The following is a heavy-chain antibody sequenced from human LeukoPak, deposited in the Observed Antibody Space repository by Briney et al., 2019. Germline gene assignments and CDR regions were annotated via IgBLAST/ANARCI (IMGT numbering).Heavy chain of an antibody. CDR1: GFTFSSYG. CDR3: ARDLLMVRGVIIDG. CDR2: IRYDGSNK. V-gene: IGHV3-30*02. J-gene: IGHJ4*02. D-gene: IGHD3-10*01. Sequence: GGSLRLSCAASGFTFSSYGMHWVRQAPGKGLEWVAFIRYDGSNKYYADSVKGRFTTSRDNSKNTLYLQMNSLRAEDTAVYYCARDLLMVRGVIIDGWGQGTLVTVSS.